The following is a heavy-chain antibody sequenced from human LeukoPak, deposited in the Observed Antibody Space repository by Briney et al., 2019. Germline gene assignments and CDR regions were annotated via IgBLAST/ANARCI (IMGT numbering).Heavy chain of an antibody. CDR3: ARGVPAAIAFDI. D-gene: IGHD2-2*01. CDR1: GGTFSSFA. J-gene: IGHJ3*02. Sequence: SVKVSCKASGGTFSSFAISRVRQAPGQGLEWMGGIIPIFGTANYAQKFQGRVTITTDESTSTAYMELSSLRSEDTAVYYCARGVPAAIAFDIWGQGTMVTVSS. CDR2: IIPIFGTA. V-gene: IGHV1-69*05.